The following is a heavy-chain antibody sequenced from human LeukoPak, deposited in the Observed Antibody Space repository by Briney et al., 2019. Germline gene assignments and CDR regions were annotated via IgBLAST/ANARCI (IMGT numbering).Heavy chain of an antibody. J-gene: IGHJ4*02. V-gene: IGHV3-13*01. Sequence: GGSLRLSCTASGFTLSSHDMHWVRQIPGQGLEWVAAVSSGFHAFFAESVQGRFTVSREDARNSLYLQMNSLRAGDTAVYYCVREARGYHYTYFDYWGQGTLVTVSS. D-gene: IGHD5-18*01. CDR1: GFTLSSHD. CDR2: VSSGFHA. CDR3: VREARGYHYTYFDY.